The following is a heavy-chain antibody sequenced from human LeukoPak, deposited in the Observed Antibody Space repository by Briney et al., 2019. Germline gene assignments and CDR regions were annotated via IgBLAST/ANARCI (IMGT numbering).Heavy chain of an antibody. J-gene: IGHJ1*01. Sequence: GGSLRLSCAASGFTFSSYGMHWVRQAPGKGLEWVAYIRYDGSNKYYADSVKGRFTISRDNSKNTLYLQMNSLRPEDTAVYYCARGGKRALAGTRSPQYFQHWGQGTLVTVSS. V-gene: IGHV3-30*02. D-gene: IGHD6-19*01. CDR3: ARGGKRALAGTRSPQYFQH. CDR1: GFTFSSYG. CDR2: IRYDGSNK.